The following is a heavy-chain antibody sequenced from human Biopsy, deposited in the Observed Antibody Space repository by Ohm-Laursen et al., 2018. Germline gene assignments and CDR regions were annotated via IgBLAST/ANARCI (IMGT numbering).Heavy chain of an antibody. Sequence: SETLSLTCTVSGDSVSSGNYFWNWIRQPPGKPLEWVGYIYSTGRTRYNPSLNSRVTMSMDTSENQFSLKLKSVTAADTAVYYCARGRRTSGWPYFDNWGQGALVIVSP. V-gene: IGHV4-61*01. CDR3: ARGRRTSGWPYFDN. CDR1: GDSVSSGNYF. J-gene: IGHJ4*02. CDR2: IYSTGRT. D-gene: IGHD6-19*01.